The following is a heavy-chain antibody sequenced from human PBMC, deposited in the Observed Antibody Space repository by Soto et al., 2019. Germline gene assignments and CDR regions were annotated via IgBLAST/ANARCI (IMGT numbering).Heavy chain of an antibody. CDR1: GGSISNDGYY. V-gene: IGHV4-31*03. CDR3: VGDHVVTAHYYGMDV. Sequence: QVQLQESGPGLVKPSQTLSLICTVSGGSISNDGYYWSWIRQHPGKGLEWIGYIFYSGTTYYNPSLKSRITLSVDTSKNQFSRKLHSLTAADTAVYYCVGDHVVTAHYYGMDVWGQGTTVTISS. CDR2: IFYSGTT. J-gene: IGHJ6*02. D-gene: IGHD2-15*01.